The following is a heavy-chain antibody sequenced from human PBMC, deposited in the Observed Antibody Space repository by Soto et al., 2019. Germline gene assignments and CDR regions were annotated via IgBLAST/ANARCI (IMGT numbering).Heavy chain of an antibody. D-gene: IGHD3-16*01. CDR3: ARGPGIMAKIDY. CDR1: GGSISSGGYY. Sequence: QVQLLESGPGLVKPSQTLSLTCTVSGGSISSGGYYWSWIRQHPGKGLEWIGYIYYSGSTYYTPSLKSRVTLSVDTSKNQFSLKLSSVTAADTAVYYCARGPGIMAKIDYWGQGTLVTVSS. J-gene: IGHJ4*02. V-gene: IGHV4-31*03. CDR2: IYYSGST.